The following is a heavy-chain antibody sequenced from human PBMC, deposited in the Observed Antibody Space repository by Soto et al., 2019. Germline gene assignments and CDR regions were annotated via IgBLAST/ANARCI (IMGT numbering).Heavy chain of an antibody. J-gene: IGHJ4*02. Sequence: QVQLVQSGAEVKKPGASVKVSCKASGYTFTGYYMHWVRQAPGQGLEWMGWINPNSGGTNYAQKFQGRVTITADESTSTAYMELSSLRSEDTAVYYCARESLSSSKYYFDYWGQGTLVTVSS. V-gene: IGHV1-2*02. D-gene: IGHD6-6*01. CDR1: GYTFTGYY. CDR3: ARESLSSSKYYFDY. CDR2: INPNSGGT.